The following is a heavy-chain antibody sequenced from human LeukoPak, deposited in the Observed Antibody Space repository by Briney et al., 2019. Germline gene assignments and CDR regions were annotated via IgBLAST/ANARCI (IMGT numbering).Heavy chain of an antibody. J-gene: IGHJ4*02. D-gene: IGHD3-10*01. V-gene: IGHV4-59*01. CDR3: ASHYGSGFDY. Sequence: TSETLSLTCTVSDGSISGFYWSWIRQPPGKGLELIGYIYSTGITDYNPSLTSRVTISVDTSKNQFSLKLSSVTAADTAMYYCASHYGSGFDYWGQGTLVTVSS. CDR2: IYSTGIT. CDR1: DGSISGFY.